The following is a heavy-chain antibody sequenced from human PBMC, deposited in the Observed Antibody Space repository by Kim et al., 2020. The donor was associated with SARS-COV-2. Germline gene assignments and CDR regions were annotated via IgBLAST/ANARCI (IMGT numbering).Heavy chain of an antibody. CDR1: GYTFISYA. V-gene: IGHV1-3*01. Sequence: ASVKVSCKASGYTFISYAIHWMRQAPGQRLEWMGWINPGNANTKYSQKFQGRVTITRDTSATTAYMELSSLRSEDTAVYFCARDGRIGAGGYPYYSDYWGQGTLVTVSA. CDR2: INPGNANT. D-gene: IGHD3-10*01. J-gene: IGHJ4*02. CDR3: ARDGRIGAGGYPYYSDY.